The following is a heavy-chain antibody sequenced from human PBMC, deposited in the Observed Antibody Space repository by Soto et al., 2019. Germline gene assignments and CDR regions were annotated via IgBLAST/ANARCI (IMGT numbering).Heavy chain of an antibody. D-gene: IGHD3-22*01. CDR3: ARVSVSIPRYYDSSGQDWYFDL. V-gene: IGHV1-18*01. J-gene: IGHJ2*01. CDR1: GYTFTSYG. CDR2: ISAYNGNT. Sequence: ASVKVSCKASGYTFTSYGISWVRQAPGQGLEWMGWISAYNGNTNYAQKLQGRVTMTTDTSTSTAYMELRSLRSDDTAVYYCARVSVSIPRYYDSSGQDWYFDLWGRGTLVTVSS.